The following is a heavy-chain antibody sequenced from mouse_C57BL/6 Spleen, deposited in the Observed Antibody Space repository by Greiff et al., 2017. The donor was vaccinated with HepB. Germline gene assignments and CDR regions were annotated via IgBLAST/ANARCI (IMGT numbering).Heavy chain of an antibody. CDR3: ARSITTVVAPSFDY. V-gene: IGHV1-81*01. CDR2: IYPRSGNT. J-gene: IGHJ2*01. CDR1: GYTFTSYG. D-gene: IGHD1-1*01. Sequence: VKLQESGAELARPGASVKLSCKASGYTFTSYGISWVKQRTGQGLEWIGEIYPRSGNTYYNEKFKGKATLTADKSSSTAYMELRSLTSEDSAVYFCARSITTVVAPSFDYWGQGTTLTVSS.